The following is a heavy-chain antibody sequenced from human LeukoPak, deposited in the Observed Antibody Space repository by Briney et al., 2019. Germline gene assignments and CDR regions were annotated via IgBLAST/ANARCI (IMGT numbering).Heavy chain of an antibody. D-gene: IGHD2-2*01. CDR3: AKDFLSTSLMLGAFDY. J-gene: IGHJ4*02. Sequence: GSLRLSCAASGFTFSSYGMHWVRQAPGKGLEWVALIRYDGSNKYYADSVKGRFTISRDNSKNTLYLQMNSLRAEDTAVYYCAKDFLSTSLMLGAFDYWGQGTLVTVSS. V-gene: IGHV3-30*02. CDR1: GFTFSSYG. CDR2: IRYDGSNK.